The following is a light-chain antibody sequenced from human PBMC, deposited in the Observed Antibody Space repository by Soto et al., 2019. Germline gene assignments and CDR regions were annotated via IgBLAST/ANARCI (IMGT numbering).Light chain of an antibody. CDR1: QDISNY. CDR2: AAS. J-gene: IGKJ3*01. CDR3: QQYDNLPRT. V-gene: IGKV1-33*01. Sequence: DIQMTQSPSSLSASVGDRVTITCQASQDISNYLNWYQQKPGKAPKLLIYAASNLETGVPSRFSGSGSWTDFTFTISSLQPEDIATYYCQQYDNLPRTFGPGTKVDIK.